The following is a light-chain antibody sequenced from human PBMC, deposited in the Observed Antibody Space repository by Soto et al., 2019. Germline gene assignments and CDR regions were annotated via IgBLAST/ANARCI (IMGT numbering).Light chain of an antibody. V-gene: IGKV3-15*01. J-gene: IGKJ1*01. CDR2: GAS. CDR3: LQHNSYSWS. CDR1: QSVGSN. Sequence: EVVLTQSPATVSVSPGAGATLSCRASQSVGSNLAWYQQKPGQTPRVLIYGASTRAIGIPARFSGSGSGTEFTLTISSLQPDDFATYYCLQHNSYSWSFGQGTKVDIK.